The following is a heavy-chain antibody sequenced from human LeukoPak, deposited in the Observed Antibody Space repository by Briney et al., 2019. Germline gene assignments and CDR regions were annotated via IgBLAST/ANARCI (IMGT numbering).Heavy chain of an antibody. J-gene: IGHJ6*02. D-gene: IGHD3-10*01. V-gene: IGHV1-2*02. CDR3: ARDLPYQKENSYYNYYGSGSYPYYYYYGMDV. CDR2: INPNSGGT. CDR1: GYTFTDYY. Sequence: ASVKVSCKTSGYTFTDYYMHWVRQAPGQGLEWMGWINPNSGGTNYAQKFQGRVTMTRDTSISTAYMELSRLRSDDTAVYYCARDLPYQKENSYYNYYGSGSYPYYYYYGMDVWGQGTTVTVSS.